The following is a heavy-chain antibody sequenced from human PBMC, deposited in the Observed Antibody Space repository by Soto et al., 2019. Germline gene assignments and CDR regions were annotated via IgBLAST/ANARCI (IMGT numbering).Heavy chain of an antibody. Sequence: ASVKVSCKASGYTFTSYGISWVRQAPGQGLEWMGWISAYNGNTNYAQKLQGRVTMTTDTSTSTAYMELRSLRSDDTAVYYCARDQQRSSGWPPHGALDIWGQGTMVTVSS. V-gene: IGHV1-18*01. CDR2: ISAYNGNT. CDR3: ARDQQRSSGWPPHGALDI. D-gene: IGHD6-19*01. CDR1: GYTFTSYG. J-gene: IGHJ3*02.